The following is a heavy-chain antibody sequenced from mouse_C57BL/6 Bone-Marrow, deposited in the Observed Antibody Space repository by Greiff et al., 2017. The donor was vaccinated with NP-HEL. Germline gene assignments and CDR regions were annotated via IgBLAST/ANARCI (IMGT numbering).Heavy chain of an antibody. J-gene: IGHJ1*03. CDR1: GFTFTDYY. V-gene: IGHV7-3*01. Sequence: VQLKESGGGLVQPGGSLSLSCAASGFTFTDYYMSWVRQPPGKALEWLGFIRNKANGYTTEYSASVKGRFTISRDNYQSILYLQMSALRDEDSATYYCARYRYWYFDVWGTGTTVTVSS. CDR2: IRNKANGYTT. CDR3: ARYRYWYFDV.